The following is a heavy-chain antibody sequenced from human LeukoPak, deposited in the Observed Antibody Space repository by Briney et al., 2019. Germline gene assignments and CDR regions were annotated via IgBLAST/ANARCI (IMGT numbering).Heavy chain of an antibody. D-gene: IGHD2-15*01. CDR1: GFTFSSYS. Sequence: NPGGSLRLSCAASGFTFSSYSMNWVRQAPGKGLEWVSSISSSSSYIYYADSVKGRFTISRDNAKNSLYLQMNSLRAEDTAVYYCARDSLGYCSGGSCYSGGLDYWGQGTLVTVSS. J-gene: IGHJ4*02. V-gene: IGHV3-21*01. CDR2: ISSSSSYI. CDR3: ARDSLGYCSGGSCYSGGLDY.